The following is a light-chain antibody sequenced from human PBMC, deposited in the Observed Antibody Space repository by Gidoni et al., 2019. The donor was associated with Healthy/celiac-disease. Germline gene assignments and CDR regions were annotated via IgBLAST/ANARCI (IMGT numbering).Light chain of an antibody. J-gene: IGKJ2*01. CDR1: QSVSSN. CDR2: GAS. Sequence: ATVSCRASQSVSSNLAWYQQKPGQAPRHLIYGASTRATGIPARFSGSGSGTEFSLTISSLQSEDFAVYYCQQYNNWPPRTFGQXTKLEIK. V-gene: IGKV3-15*01. CDR3: QQYNNWPPRT.